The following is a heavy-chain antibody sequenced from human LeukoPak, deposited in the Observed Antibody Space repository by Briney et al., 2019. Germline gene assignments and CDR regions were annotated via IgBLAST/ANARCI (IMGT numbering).Heavy chain of an antibody. CDR2: VYYSGST. CDR1: GGSISSYY. V-gene: IGHV4-59*08. Sequence: SETLSLTCTVSGGSISSYYWNWIRQPPGKGLEWIGFVYYSGSTNYNPSLKSRVTFSLDTSKNQFSLKLTSVTAADTAVYYCARGFTSFQWFDPWGRGTLVTVSS. D-gene: IGHD3-16*01. CDR3: ARGFTSFQWFDP. J-gene: IGHJ2*01.